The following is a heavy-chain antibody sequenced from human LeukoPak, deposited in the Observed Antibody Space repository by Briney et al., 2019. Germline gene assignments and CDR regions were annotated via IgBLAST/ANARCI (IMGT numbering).Heavy chain of an antibody. J-gene: IGHJ4*02. CDR3: TTVYPGL. Sequence: GGSLRLSCAASGFTFSKAWMSWVRQAPGKGLEWVGRTKSQTDGGTTDYAAPVKGRFSISRDDSKNTLYLQMNSLKTEDTAVYYCTTVYPGLWGQGTLVTVSS. V-gene: IGHV3-15*01. CDR2: TKSQTDGGTT. D-gene: IGHD2/OR15-2a*01. CDR1: GFTFSKAW.